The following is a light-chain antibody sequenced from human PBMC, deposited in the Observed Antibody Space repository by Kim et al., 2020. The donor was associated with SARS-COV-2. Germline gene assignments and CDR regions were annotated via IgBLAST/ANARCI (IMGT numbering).Light chain of an antibody. CDR2: DVT. CDR3: SSYITRTGLYV. CDR1: TKDVSGYND. Sequence: SITVSCTGPTKDVSGYNDVSWYQQHPGKAPKLIIFDVTNRPSGVSNRFSGSKSGNTASLTISGLQAADEADYYCSSYITRTGLYVFGAGTKVTVL. V-gene: IGLV2-14*03. J-gene: IGLJ1*01.